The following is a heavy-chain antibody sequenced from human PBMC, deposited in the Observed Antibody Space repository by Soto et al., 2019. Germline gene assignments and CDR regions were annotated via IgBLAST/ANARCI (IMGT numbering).Heavy chain of an antibody. Sequence: EVQLVESGGGLVQPGGSLRLSCAASGFTFSSYEMNWVRQAPGKGLEWVSYISSSGSTIYYADSVKGRFTISRDNAKNSLYLQMNSLRAEDTAVYYCAMGPGSRVYSSSTGYFDYWGQGTLVTVSS. CDR3: AMGPGSRVYSSSTGYFDY. CDR1: GFTFSSYE. J-gene: IGHJ4*02. D-gene: IGHD6-13*01. CDR2: ISSSGSTI. V-gene: IGHV3-48*03.